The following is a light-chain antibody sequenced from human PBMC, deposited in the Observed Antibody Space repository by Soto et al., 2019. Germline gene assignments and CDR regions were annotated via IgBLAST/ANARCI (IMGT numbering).Light chain of an antibody. V-gene: IGKV3-20*01. CDR3: QLYGNSPMYT. CDR1: QSVSHSS. CDR2: AAS. Sequence: EIVLTQSPGTLSLSPGERATFSCRASQSVSHSSLAWYHQKPGQAPRLLLFAASRRATGIPDTFSGSGSGTDFTLTISRLEPEDFAVYYCQLYGNSPMYTFGQGTRLEIK. J-gene: IGKJ2*01.